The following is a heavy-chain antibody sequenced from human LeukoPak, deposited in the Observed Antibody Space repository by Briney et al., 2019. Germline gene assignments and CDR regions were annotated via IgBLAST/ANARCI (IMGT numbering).Heavy chain of an antibody. J-gene: IGHJ3*01. CDR2: ISGSGGST. CDR1: GFTFSSFA. Sequence: GGSLRLSCAASGFTFSSFAMSWVRQAPGKGQEWVSAISGSGGSTYYADSVKGRFTISRDNSKNTLFLQMNSLRAEDTAVYYCAKDRSCTGSSCNVGSWGQGTMVTVSS. D-gene: IGHD2-2*01. CDR3: AKDRSCTGSSCNVGS. V-gene: IGHV3-23*01.